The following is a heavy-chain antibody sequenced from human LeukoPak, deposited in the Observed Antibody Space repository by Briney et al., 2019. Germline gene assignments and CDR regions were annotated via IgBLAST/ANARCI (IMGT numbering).Heavy chain of an antibody. Sequence: ASVKVSCKASGYTFTSYAMHWVRQAPGQRLEWMGWISAGNGNTKYSQKFQGRVTITRDMSTSTAYMELSSLRSEDTAVYYCAAGYCSGGSCYPYYYYGMDVWGQGTTVTVSS. V-gene: IGHV1-3*01. CDR3: AAGYCSGGSCYPYYYYGMDV. CDR1: GYTFTSYA. J-gene: IGHJ6*02. CDR2: ISAGNGNT. D-gene: IGHD2-15*01.